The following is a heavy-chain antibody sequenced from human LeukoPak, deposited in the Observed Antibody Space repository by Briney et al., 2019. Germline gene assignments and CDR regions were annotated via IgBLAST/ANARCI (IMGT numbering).Heavy chain of an antibody. CDR2: INHSGST. D-gene: IGHD3-22*01. Sequence: SETLSLTCAVFGGSFSGYYWTWIRQPPGKGLEWIGEINHSGSTNYNPSLKSRVTISVDTSKNQFSLKLSSVTAADTAVYYCARGHRYSYYDTGGYPTYFDYWGQGTLVTVSS. J-gene: IGHJ4*02. CDR3: ARGHRYSYYDTGGYPTYFDY. V-gene: IGHV4-34*01. CDR1: GGSFSGYY.